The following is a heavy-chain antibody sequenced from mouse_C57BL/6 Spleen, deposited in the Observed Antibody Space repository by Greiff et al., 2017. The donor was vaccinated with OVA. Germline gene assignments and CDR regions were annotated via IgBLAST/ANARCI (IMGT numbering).Heavy chain of an antibody. V-gene: IGHV5-9-1*02. CDR1: GFTFSSYA. J-gene: IGHJ4*01. CDR3: TRGGDGYYMAMDY. D-gene: IGHD2-3*01. Sequence: DVQLVESGEGLVKPGGSLKLSCAASGFTFSSYAMSWVRQTPEKRLEWVAYISSGGDYIYYADTVKGRFTISRDNARNTLYLQMSSLKSEDTAMYYCTRGGDGYYMAMDYWGQGTSVTVSS. CDR2: ISSGGDYI.